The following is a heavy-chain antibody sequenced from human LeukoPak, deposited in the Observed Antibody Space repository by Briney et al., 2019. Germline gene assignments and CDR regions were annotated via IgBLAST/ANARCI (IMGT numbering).Heavy chain of an antibody. CDR1: GGTFSSYA. CDR2: IIPIFGIA. J-gene: IGHJ4*02. Sequence: ASVKVSCKASGGTFSSYAINWVRQAPGQGLEWMGGIIPIFGIANYAQKFQGRVTITTDESTSTAYMELSSLRSEDTAVYYCARNSGKLRYFDWLPTPSVFDYWGQGTLVTVSS. V-gene: IGHV1-69*05. D-gene: IGHD3-9*01. CDR3: ARNSGKLRYFDWLPTPSVFDY.